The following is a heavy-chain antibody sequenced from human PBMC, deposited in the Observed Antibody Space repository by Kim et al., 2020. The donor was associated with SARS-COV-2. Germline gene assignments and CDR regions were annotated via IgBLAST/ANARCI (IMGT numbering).Heavy chain of an antibody. CDR2: IDWDDDK. CDR1: GFSLSTSGMC. D-gene: IGHD3-16*02. V-gene: IGHV2-70*01. CDR3: ARIQGHYDYVWGSYRWGEFDP. J-gene: IGHJ5*02. Sequence: SGPTLVKPTQTLTLTCTFSGFSLSTSGMCVSWIRQPPGKALEWLALIDWDDDKYYSTSLKTRLTISKDTSKNQVVLTMTNMDPVDTATYYCARIQGHYDYVWGSYRWGEFDPWGQGTLVTVSS.